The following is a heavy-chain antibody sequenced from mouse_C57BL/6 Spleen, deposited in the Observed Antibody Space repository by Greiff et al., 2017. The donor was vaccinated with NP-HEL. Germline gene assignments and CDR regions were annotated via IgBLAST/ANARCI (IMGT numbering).Heavy chain of an antibody. D-gene: IGHD2-10*02. Sequence: QVQLQQSGAELVKPGASVKLSCKASGYTFTSYWMQWVKQRPGQGLEWIGEIDPSDSYTNYNQKFKGKATLTVDTSSSTAYMQLSSLTSEDSAVYYCARSGTLGYWGQGTTLTVSS. CDR1: GYTFTSYW. CDR2: IDPSDSYT. V-gene: IGHV1-50*01. CDR3: ARSGTLGY. J-gene: IGHJ2*01.